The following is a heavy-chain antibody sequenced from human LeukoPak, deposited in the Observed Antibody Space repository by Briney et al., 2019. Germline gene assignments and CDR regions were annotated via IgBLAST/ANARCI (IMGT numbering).Heavy chain of an antibody. CDR3: ARVSFSSSWYYFDY. Sequence: PSETLSLTCTVSGGSISSGGYYWSWIRQHPGKGLEWIGYIYYSGSTYYNPSLKSRVIISVDTSKNQFSLKLSSVTAADTAVYYCARVSFSSSWYYFDYWGQGTLVTVSS. V-gene: IGHV4-31*03. D-gene: IGHD6-13*01. CDR1: GGSISSGGYY. CDR2: IYYSGST. J-gene: IGHJ4*02.